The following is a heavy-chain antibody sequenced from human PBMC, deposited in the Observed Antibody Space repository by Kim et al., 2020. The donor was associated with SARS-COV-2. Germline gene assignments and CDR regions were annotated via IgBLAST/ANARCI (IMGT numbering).Heavy chain of an antibody. Sequence: NTGYAQKFQGRVTMTRNTSISTAYMELSSLRSEDTAVYYCARPSIYGMDVWGQGTTVTVSS. CDR3: ARPSIYGMDV. CDR2: NT. J-gene: IGHJ6*02. V-gene: IGHV1-8*01.